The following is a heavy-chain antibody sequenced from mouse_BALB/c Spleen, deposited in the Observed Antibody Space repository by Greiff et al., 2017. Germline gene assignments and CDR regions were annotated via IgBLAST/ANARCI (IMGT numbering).Heavy chain of an antibody. CDR2: ISSGSSTI. V-gene: IGHV5-17*02. CDR1: GFTFSSFG. CDR3: AREDDGYFPWFAY. J-gene: IGHJ3*01. D-gene: IGHD2-3*01. Sequence: EVKVEESGGGLVQPGGSRKLSCAASGFTFSSFGMHWVRQAPEKGLEWVAYISSGSSTIYYADTVKGRFTISRDNPKNTLFLQMTSLRSEDTAMYYCAREDDGYFPWFAYWGQGTLVTVSA.